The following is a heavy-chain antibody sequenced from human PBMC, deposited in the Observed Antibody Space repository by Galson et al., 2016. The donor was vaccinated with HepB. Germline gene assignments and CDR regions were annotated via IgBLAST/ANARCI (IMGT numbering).Heavy chain of an antibody. Sequence: SETLSLTCDVYGESFSAYFWSWIRQPPGKGLEWLGEFNESSGRTYYNPSLKSRVTMSRDTSKNQFSLKVTSVTAADTAVYYCARGSGEARLAFWGQGTLVTVSS. J-gene: IGHJ4*02. D-gene: IGHD3-16*01. CDR1: GESFSAYF. V-gene: IGHV4-34*01. CDR2: FNESSGRT. CDR3: ARGSGEARLAF.